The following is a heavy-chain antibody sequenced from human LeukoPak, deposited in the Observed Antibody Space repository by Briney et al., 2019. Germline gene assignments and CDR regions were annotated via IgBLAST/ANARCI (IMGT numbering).Heavy chain of an antibody. CDR2: MYYSGST. D-gene: IGHD3-22*01. CDR1: GGSISSGDYY. CDR3: ARPYYYDSRIDP. V-gene: IGHV4-30-4*01. J-gene: IGHJ5*02. Sequence: PSQTLSLTCTVSGGSISSGDYYWSWIRQPPGKGLEWIAYMYYSGSTYYNPSLKSRVTMSADTSKNQLSLKLSSVTAADTAVYYCARPYYYDSRIDPWGQETLVTVSS.